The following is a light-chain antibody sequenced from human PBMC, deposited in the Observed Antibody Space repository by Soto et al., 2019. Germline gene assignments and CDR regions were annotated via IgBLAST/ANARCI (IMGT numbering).Light chain of an antibody. CDR2: AAS. CDR1: QSISSY. CDR3: QQSYSTPVT. V-gene: IGKV1-39*01. J-gene: IGKJ1*01. Sequence: DIQMTQSPSSLSASVGDRVTITCRASQSISSYLNWYQQKPGKAPKLLIYAASSLQSGVPSRFSGSGSGTDSTLTISSLQPEDFATYYCQQSYSTPVTFGHGTKV.